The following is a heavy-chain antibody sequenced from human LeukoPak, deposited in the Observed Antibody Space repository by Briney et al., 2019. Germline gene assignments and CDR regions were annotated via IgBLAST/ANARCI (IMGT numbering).Heavy chain of an antibody. CDR1: GGSISSYY. CDR2: IYYSGST. J-gene: IGHJ3*02. D-gene: IGHD4-17*01. CDR3: ARETDYGDYVGAFDI. Sequence: PSETLSLTCTVSGGSISSYYWSWIRQPPGKGLEWIGYIYYSGSTNYNPSLKSRVTISVDTSKNQFSLKLSSVTAADTAVYYCARETDYGDYVGAFDIWGQGTMVTVSS. V-gene: IGHV4-59*12.